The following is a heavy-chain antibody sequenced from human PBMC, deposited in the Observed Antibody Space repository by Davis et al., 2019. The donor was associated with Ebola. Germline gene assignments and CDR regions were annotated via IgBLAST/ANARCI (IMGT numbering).Heavy chain of an antibody. J-gene: IGHJ5*02. V-gene: IGHV3-11*06. D-gene: IGHD1-26*01. Sequence: PGGSLRLSCAASEFTFSDYYMSWIRQAPGMGLEWISYISSSSSDTNYADSVKGRFTISRDNAKNSLYLQMNRLRAEDTAVYYCARVSRWERGEDWFDPWGQGTLVTVSS. CDR1: EFTFSDYY. CDR3: ARVSRWERGEDWFDP. CDR2: ISSSSSDT.